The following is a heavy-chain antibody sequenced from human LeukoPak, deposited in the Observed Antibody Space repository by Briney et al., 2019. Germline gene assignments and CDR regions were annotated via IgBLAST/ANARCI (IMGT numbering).Heavy chain of an antibody. CDR1: GFTFSSYS. CDR3: ASSRYYYDSSGYYY. J-gene: IGHJ4*02. D-gene: IGHD3-22*01. CDR2: IYSGGST. Sequence: GGSLRLSCAASGFTFSSYSMNWVRQAPGKGLEWVSVIYSGGSTYYADSVKGRFTISRDNSKNTLYLQMNSLRAEDTAVYYCASSRYYYDSSGYYYWGQGTLVTVSS. V-gene: IGHV3-53*01.